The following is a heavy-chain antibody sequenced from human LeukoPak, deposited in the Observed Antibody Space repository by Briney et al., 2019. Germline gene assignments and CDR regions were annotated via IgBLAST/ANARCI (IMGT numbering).Heavy chain of an antibody. CDR1: GGSISSYY. D-gene: IGHD2-2*01. V-gene: IGHV4-59*01. Sequence: SETLSLTCTVSGGSISSYYWSWIRQPPGKGLEWIGYIYYSGSTNHNPSLKSRVTISVDTSKNQFSLKLSSVTAADTAVYYCARGTPFDYWGQGTLVTVSS. CDR3: ARGTPFDY. CDR2: IYYSGST. J-gene: IGHJ4*02.